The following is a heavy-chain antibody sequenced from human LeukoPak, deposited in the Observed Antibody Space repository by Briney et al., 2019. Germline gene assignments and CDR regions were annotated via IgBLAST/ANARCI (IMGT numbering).Heavy chain of an antibody. CDR2: IYYSGST. CDR1: GGSISPYY. CDR3: ARGITFFDY. V-gene: IGHV4-59*01. Sequence: SETLSLTCTVSGGSISPYYWSWIRQPPGKGLEWIGYIYYSGSTKYNPSLKSRVTISLDTSKNQFSLKLKSVTAADTAIYYCARGITFFDYWGQGTLVTDPS. D-gene: IGHD1-14*01. J-gene: IGHJ4*02.